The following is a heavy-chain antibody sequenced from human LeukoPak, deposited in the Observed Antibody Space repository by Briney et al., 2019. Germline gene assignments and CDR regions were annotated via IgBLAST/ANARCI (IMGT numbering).Heavy chain of an antibody. CDR1: GFTFSSYA. J-gene: IGHJ6*01. Sequence: SGGSLRLSCAASGFTFSSYAMHWVRQAPGKGLEWVANIKEDGSEKNYVDSVKGRFTISRDNAKNSLYLQMNSLRAEDTAVYYCARDRGYSGHDYKYYYGMDVGGQGTTVTVSS. V-gene: IGHV3-7*01. CDR3: ARDRGYSGHDYKYYYGMDV. D-gene: IGHD5-12*01. CDR2: IKEDGSEK.